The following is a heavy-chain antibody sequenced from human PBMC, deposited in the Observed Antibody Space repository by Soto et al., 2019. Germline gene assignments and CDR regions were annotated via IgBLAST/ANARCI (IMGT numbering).Heavy chain of an antibody. CDR3: TSDTFGARDS. V-gene: IGHV3-74*01. CDR1: GFAFSSEW. J-gene: IGHJ4*02. D-gene: IGHD2-15*01. CDR2: IDPYDTGI. Sequence: EVQLVESGGGLVQPGGSLRLSCAASGFAFSSEWMHWVRQAPGKGLVWVSRIDPYDTGITYPDSVKGRFTISRDNAKNTLYLQMNSLRAEDTAVYYCTSDTFGARDSWGQGTLVTVSS.